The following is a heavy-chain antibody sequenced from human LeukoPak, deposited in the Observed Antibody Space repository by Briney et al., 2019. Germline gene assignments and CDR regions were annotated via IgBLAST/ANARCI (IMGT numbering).Heavy chain of an antibody. D-gene: IGHD2-2*03. J-gene: IGHJ6*03. CDR2: ISGSGGST. V-gene: IGHV3-23*01. CDR3: AKAKNGYCSSTSCYPAYYYYYMDV. CDR1: GFTFSSYA. Sequence: PGGSLRLSCAASGFTFSSYAMSWVRQAPGKGLEWVSAISGSGGSTYYADSVKGRFTIPRDNSKNTLYLQMNSLRAEDTAVYYCAKAKNGYCSSTSCYPAYYYYYMDVWGKGTTVTVSS.